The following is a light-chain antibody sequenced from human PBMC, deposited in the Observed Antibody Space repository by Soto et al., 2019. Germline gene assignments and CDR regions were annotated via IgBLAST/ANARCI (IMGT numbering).Light chain of an antibody. V-gene: IGKV1-5*01. Sequence: DIQMTQSPSTLSASVGDRVTITCRASQSFSTSLAWYQQKPGKAPKLLTYDVSSLKSGVPSRFSGSGFGTDFTLTISSPQSDDFATYYCQQYNNYSRTFGQGTKVDIK. CDR2: DVS. J-gene: IGKJ1*01. CDR3: QQYNNYSRT. CDR1: QSFSTS.